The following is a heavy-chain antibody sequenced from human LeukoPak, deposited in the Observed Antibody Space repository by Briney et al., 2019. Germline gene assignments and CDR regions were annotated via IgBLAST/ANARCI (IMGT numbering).Heavy chain of an antibody. V-gene: IGHV4-34*12. CDR2: IVQSGRT. Sequence: SETLSLTCTVYGGSFSDYYWTWIRQPPGKGLEWIGEIVQSGRTNYSPSLQSRLTLSVDTSKNQFSLKLRSVTAAGTAVYYCARGSVLMGYASFDYWGQGALVTVSS. D-gene: IGHD2-8*01. CDR1: GGSFSDYY. J-gene: IGHJ4*02. CDR3: ARGSVLMGYASFDY.